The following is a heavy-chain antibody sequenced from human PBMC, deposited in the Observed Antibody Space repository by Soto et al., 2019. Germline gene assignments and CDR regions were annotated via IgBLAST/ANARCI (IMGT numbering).Heavy chain of an antibody. D-gene: IGHD6-19*01. CDR2: LSHDGSNK. J-gene: IGHJ5*02. Sequence: HEQLVESGGGVVQPGRSLRLSCVASGFTFNTYGMHWVRQAPGKGLEWVAVLSHDGSNKYYAESVKGRFTVSRDNSKNTLYLQMTSMRVEDTAVYYWAKNRYDSGGTAVEPWGQGTLVTVSS. CDR3: AKNRYDSGGTAVEP. CDR1: GFTFNTYG. V-gene: IGHV3-30*18.